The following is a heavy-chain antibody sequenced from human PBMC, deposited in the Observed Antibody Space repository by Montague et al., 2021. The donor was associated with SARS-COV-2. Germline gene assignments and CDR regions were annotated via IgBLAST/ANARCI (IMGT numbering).Heavy chain of an antibody. CDR2: IDWDDDK. J-gene: IGHJ6*02. D-gene: IGHD3-9*01. CDR3: ARRTYDILTGHDYGMDV. Sequence: PALVKPTQTLTLTCTFSGFSLSTSGMCVSWIRQPPGKALEWLARIDWDDDKYYSTSLKTRLTISKDTSKNQVVLTMTNMDPVDTATYYCARRTYDILTGHDYGMDVWGQGTTVTVSS. CDR1: GFSLSTSGMC. V-gene: IGHV2-70*11.